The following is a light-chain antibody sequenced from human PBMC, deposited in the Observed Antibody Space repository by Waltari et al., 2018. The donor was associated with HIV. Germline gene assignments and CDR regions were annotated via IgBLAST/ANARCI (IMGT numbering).Light chain of an antibody. Sequence: QSALTQPASVSGSFGQPIPLSCTGTSSAVGGYYLVPWYHHHPGKFPKLIIYEVYKRPSGVSNRFSGSKSGNSASLTISGLQAEDEADYYCCSYAGSNIPFGGGTKVTAL. CDR1: SSAVGGYYL. CDR3: CSYAGSNIP. V-gene: IGLV2-23*02. J-gene: IGLJ2*01. CDR2: EVY.